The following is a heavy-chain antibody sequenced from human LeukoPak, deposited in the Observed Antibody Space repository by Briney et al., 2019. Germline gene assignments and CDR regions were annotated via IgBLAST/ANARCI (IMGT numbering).Heavy chain of an antibody. CDR3: ARDSVAAFDY. CDR2: ISYDGSYK. V-gene: IGHV3-30*04. CDR1: GFTFSSYA. J-gene: IGHJ4*02. Sequence: PGGSLRLSCAASGFTFSSYAMHWVRQAPGKGLEWVAVISYDGSYKYYADSVKGRFTISRDNSKNTLYLQMNSLRAEDTAVYYCARDSVAAFDYWGQGTLVTVSS. D-gene: IGHD4-23*01.